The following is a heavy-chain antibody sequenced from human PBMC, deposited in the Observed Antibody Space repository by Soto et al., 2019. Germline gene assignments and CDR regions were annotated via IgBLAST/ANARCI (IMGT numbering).Heavy chain of an antibody. Sequence: QVQLVQSGSELKKPGASVKISCKASGYTFTSYAMNWVRQAPGQGLEWMGWSNTNTGNPTYAQGFTGRFVFSLDTAVSTAYLQIYSLKAEDTAVYYCARDPNPWNDVDYYYGMDVWGQGTTVTVSS. J-gene: IGHJ6*02. D-gene: IGHD1-1*01. CDR2: SNTNTGNP. CDR1: GYTFTSYA. CDR3: ARDPNPWNDVDYYYGMDV. V-gene: IGHV7-4-1*01.